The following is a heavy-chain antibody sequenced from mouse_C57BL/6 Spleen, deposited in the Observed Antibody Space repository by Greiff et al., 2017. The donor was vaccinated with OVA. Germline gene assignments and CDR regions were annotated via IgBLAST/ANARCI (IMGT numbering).Heavy chain of an antibody. CDR1: GFTFSSYG. CDR3: ARHPLRTVLATDYYFDY. CDR2: ISSGGSYT. D-gene: IGHD1-1*01. V-gene: IGHV5-6*02. J-gene: IGHJ2*01. Sequence: EVKLVESGGDLVKPGGSLKLSCAASGFTFSSYGMSWVRQTPDKRLEWVATISSGGSYTYYPDSVKGRFTISRDNANNTLYLQRSSLKSEDTAMYYCARHPLRTVLATDYYFDYWGKGTTLTVSS.